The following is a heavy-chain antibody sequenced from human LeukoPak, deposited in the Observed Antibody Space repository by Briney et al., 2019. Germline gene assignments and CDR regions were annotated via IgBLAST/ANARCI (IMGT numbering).Heavy chain of an antibody. Sequence: SETLSRTCTVSGASISNTGYYWGWIRQPPGKGLEWIGNIYHSGSTYYSPSLKSRVTLSVDTSKNQFSLKLSSVTAADTAVYYCAGLLNGGASHWFDPWGQGTLVTVSS. CDR1: GASISNTGYY. CDR2: IYHSGST. D-gene: IGHD7-27*01. CDR3: AGLLNGGASHWFDP. J-gene: IGHJ5*02. V-gene: IGHV4-39*01.